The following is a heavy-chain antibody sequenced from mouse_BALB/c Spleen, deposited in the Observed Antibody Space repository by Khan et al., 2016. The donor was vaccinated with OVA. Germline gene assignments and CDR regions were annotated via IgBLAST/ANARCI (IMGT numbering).Heavy chain of an antibody. CDR3: ARQPYYHYNIMDY. J-gene: IGHJ4*01. D-gene: IGHD2-10*01. Sequence: QVQLKESGPGLAAPSQSLSITCTISGFSLTNYGVHWVRQPPGKGLEWLAVIWSDGSTHYNSALKSRLTITKDNSQHHVFLKMNSLQTDDTAIYICARQPYYHYNIMDYWGQGTSVTVSS. V-gene: IGHV2-6-1*01. CDR1: GFSLTNYG. CDR2: IWSDGST.